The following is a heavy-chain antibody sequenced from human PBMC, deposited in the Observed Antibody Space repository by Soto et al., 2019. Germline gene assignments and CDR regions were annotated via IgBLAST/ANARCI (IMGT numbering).Heavy chain of an antibody. Sequence: SETLSLTCTVSGGSISSYYWSWIRQPPGKGLEWIGYIYYSGSTNYNPSLKSRVTISVDTSKNQFSLKLSSVTAADTAVYYCERLRGYSYGTFDYWGQGTLVTVSS. CDR2: IYYSGST. V-gene: IGHV4-59*08. D-gene: IGHD5-18*01. CDR3: ERLRGYSYGTFDY. J-gene: IGHJ4*02. CDR1: GGSISSYY.